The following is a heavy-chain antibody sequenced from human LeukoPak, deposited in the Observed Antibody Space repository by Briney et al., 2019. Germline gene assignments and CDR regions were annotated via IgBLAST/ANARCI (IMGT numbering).Heavy chain of an antibody. CDR2: ISSDNYI. V-gene: IGHV3-21*01. Sequence: GGSLRLSCAASGFAFGSFSMAWVRQAPGKGLEWVSSISSDNYISYADSLEGRFTISRDNAEKSLSLQMHSLRAEDTAMYYCVRLGAVLQSPWWWGPKSGSAKEYYFDKWGQGALVTVST. CDR1: GFAFGSFS. D-gene: IGHD2-21*01. CDR3: VRLGAVLQSPWWWGPKSGSAKEYYFDK. J-gene: IGHJ4*02.